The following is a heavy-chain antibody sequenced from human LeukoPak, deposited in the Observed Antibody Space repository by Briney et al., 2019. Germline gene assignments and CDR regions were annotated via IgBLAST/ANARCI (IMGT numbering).Heavy chain of an antibody. J-gene: IGHJ4*02. V-gene: IGHV3-23*01. CDR2: ISGSGSGGST. CDR3: AKPLDSSGYYYRY. Sequence: GGSLRLSCAASGFTFSSSAMSWVRQAPGKGLEWVSSISGSGSGGSTYYADSVKGRFTISRDNSKNTLYLQMNSLRAEDTAVYYCAKPLDSSGYYYRYWGQGTLVTVSS. CDR1: GFTFSSSA. D-gene: IGHD3-22*01.